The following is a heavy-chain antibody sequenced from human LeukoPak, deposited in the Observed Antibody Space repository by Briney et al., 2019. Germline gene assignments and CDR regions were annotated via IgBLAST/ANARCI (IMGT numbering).Heavy chain of an antibody. Sequence: PGGTLRLSCAASGFTFNNYAMTWVRQAPGEGLQWVSSVISNGGSTYYADSVKGRFTISRDNSKNTLYLQMNSLRAEGTAVYYCARVGYTSGWYRNWGQGTLVTVSS. CDR1: GFTFNNYA. V-gene: IGHV3-23*01. CDR2: VISNGGST. CDR3: ARVGYTSGWYRN. D-gene: IGHD6-19*01. J-gene: IGHJ4*02.